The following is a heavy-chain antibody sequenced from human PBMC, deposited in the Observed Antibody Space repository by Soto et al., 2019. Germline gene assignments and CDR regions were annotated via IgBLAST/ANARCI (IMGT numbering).Heavy chain of an antibody. CDR3: ARGLGGGWVRGDAFDI. Sequence: QVQLVQSGAEVKKPGSSVKVSCKASGGTFSSYAISWVRQAPGQGLEWMGGIIPIFGTANYAQKFQGRVTITAAKSKSTAYMELSSLRYEDTAVYYCARGLGGGWVRGDAFDIWGQGTMVTVSS. CDR1: GGTFSSYA. V-gene: IGHV1-69*06. CDR2: IIPIFGTA. J-gene: IGHJ3*02. D-gene: IGHD6-19*01.